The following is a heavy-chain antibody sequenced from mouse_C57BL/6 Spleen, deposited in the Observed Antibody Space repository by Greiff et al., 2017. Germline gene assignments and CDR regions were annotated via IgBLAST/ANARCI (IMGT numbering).Heavy chain of an antibody. CDR3: VRSEYVDYYAMDY. CDR1: GYTFPCLW. J-gene: IGHJ4*01. V-gene: IGHV1-64*01. Sequence: QVQPQQPGAELVKPGASVKLSCKASGYTFPCLWLHLVKPRPGQGLEWIGMIHPNSDCTNYNEKFKSKSTLTVDNSASTAYMQLSSLTSEDSAVYYCVRSEYVDYYAMDYWGQGTSVTVSS. D-gene: IGHD5-2*01. CDR2: IHPNSDCT.